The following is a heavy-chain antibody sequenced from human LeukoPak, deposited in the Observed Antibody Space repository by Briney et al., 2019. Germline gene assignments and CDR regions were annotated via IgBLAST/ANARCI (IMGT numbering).Heavy chain of an antibody. Sequence: GGSLRLSCTASGFTFGDYAMSWVRQAPGKGLEWVGFIRSKAYGGTTEYAASVKGRFTISRDDSKSIAYLQMNSLKTEDTAVYYCTRDMGYIAAAGAFDYWGQGTLVTVSS. J-gene: IGHJ4*02. CDR3: TRDMGYIAAAGAFDY. D-gene: IGHD6-25*01. CDR1: GFTFGDYA. CDR2: IRSKAYGGTT. V-gene: IGHV3-49*04.